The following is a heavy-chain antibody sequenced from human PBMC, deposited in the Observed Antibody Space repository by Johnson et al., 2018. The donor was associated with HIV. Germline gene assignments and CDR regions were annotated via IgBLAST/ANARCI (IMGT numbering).Heavy chain of an antibody. D-gene: IGHD6-13*01. CDR1: GFTISSYW. Sequence: VQLVESGGGVVQPGGSLRLSCAASGFTISSYWMSWVRQAPGKGLEWVSAIGTAGDTYYPGSVKGRFTISRENARNSWYLQMNSLRAGDTAVYYCARGKGAAAAEAFDIWGQGTMVTVSS. CDR3: ARGKGAAAAEAFDI. J-gene: IGHJ3*02. V-gene: IGHV3-13*01. CDR2: IGTAGDT.